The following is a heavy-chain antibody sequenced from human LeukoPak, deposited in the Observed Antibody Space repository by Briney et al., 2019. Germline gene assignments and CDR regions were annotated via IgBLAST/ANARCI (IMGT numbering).Heavy chain of an antibody. CDR3: ARVQGSYGSGSYPFDY. D-gene: IGHD3-10*01. Sequence: GGSLRLSCAASGFTFSDYYMSWIRQAPGKGLEWVSYISSSGSTIYYADSVKGRFTISRDNSKNTLYLQMNSLRAEDTAVYYCARVQGSYGSGSYPFDYWGQGTLVTVSS. CDR1: GFTFSDYY. J-gene: IGHJ4*02. CDR2: ISSSGSTI. V-gene: IGHV3-11*01.